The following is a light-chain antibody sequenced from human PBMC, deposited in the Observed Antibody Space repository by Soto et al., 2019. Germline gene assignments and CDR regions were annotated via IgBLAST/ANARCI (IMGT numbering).Light chain of an antibody. CDR1: QSVSSY. CDR3: QQRSNWPWT. Sequence: EIVLTQSPATLSLSPGERATLSCRASQSVSSYLAWYQQKPGQAPRLLIYDASNRATGIPARFNGSGPGTDFTLTISSLEPEDFAVYYCQQRSNWPWTFGQGTKV. V-gene: IGKV3D-11*02. J-gene: IGKJ1*01. CDR2: DAS.